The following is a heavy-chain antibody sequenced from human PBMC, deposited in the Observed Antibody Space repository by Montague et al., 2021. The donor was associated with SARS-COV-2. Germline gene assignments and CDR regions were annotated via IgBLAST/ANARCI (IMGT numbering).Heavy chain of an antibody. CDR3: ARDPWGITIFGVVPRYGMDV. CDR2: IYYSGST. D-gene: IGHD3-3*01. CDR1: GGSVSSGSYY. V-gene: IGHV4-61*01. J-gene: IGHJ6*02. Sequence: SETLSLTCTVSGGSVSSGSYYWSWIRQPPGKGLEWIGYIYYSGSTNYNPSLKSRVTISVDTSKNQFSLKLSSVTAADTAVYYCARDPWGITIFGVVPRYGMDVWGQGTTVTVSS.